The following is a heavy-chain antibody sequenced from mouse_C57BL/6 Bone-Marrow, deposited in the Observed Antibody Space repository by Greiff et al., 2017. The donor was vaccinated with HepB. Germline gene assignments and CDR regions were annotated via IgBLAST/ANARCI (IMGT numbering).Heavy chain of an antibody. CDR1: GYSITSDY. CDR2: ISYSGST. V-gene: IGHV3-8*01. Sequence: EVKLMESGPGLAKPSQTLSLTCSVTGYSITSDYWNWIRKFPGNKLEYMGYISYSGSTYYNPSLKSRISITRDTSKNQYYLQLNSVTTEDTATYYCASNTYDYDWYFDVWGTGTTVTVSS. J-gene: IGHJ1*03. D-gene: IGHD2-4*01. CDR3: ASNTYDYDWYFDV.